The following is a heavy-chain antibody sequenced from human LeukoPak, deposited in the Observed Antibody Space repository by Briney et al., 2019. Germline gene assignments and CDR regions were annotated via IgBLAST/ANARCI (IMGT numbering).Heavy chain of an antibody. Sequence: GGSLRLSCATSGFTFNIYGMHWVRQAPGKGLEWVAFIRYDGSNKYYADSVKGRFTISRDNSKNTLYLQMNSLRAEDTAVYYCANSNYYDSSGYSGPIWGQGTMVTVSS. CDR3: ANSNYYDSSGYSGPI. CDR2: IRYDGSNK. D-gene: IGHD3-22*01. CDR1: GFTFNIYG. V-gene: IGHV3-30*02. J-gene: IGHJ3*02.